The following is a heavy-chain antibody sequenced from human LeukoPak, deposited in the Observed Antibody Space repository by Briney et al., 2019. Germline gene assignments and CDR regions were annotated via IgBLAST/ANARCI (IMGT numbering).Heavy chain of an antibody. J-gene: IGHJ4*02. CDR1: GGSISSGGYY. V-gene: IGHV4-30-2*01. D-gene: IGHD3-9*01. CDR2: INHSGST. CDR3: ARGKWLRYFDWSQSRYYFDY. Sequence: SQTLSLTCTVSGGSISSGGYYWSWIRQPPGKGLEWIGEINHSGSTNYNPSLKSRVTISVDTSKNQFSLKLSSVTAADTAVYYCARGKWLRYFDWSQSRYYFDYWGQGTLVTVSS.